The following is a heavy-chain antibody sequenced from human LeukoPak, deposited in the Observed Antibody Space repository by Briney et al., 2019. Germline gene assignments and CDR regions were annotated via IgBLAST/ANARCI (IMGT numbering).Heavy chain of an antibody. CDR3: ARDRIAADS. J-gene: IGHJ5*02. CDR2: IYYSGST. D-gene: IGHD6-6*01. CDR1: GGSISSHC. V-gene: IGHV4-59*11. Sequence: PSETLSLTCTVSGGSISSHCWSWIRQPPGKGLEWIGYIYYSGSTNYNPSLKSRVTISVDTSKNQFSLKLSSVTAADTAVYYCARDRIAADSWGQGTLVTVSS.